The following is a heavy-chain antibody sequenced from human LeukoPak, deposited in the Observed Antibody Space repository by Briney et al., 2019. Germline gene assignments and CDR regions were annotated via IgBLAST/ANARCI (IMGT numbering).Heavy chain of an antibody. J-gene: IGHJ2*01. V-gene: IGHV3-21*01. Sequence: PGGSLRLSCAASGFTFSSYSMNWVRQAPGKGLEWVSSISTSSSYIYYAHSVKGRFTVSRDNAKNSLYLQMNSLRGEDTAVYYCVRYYTRHSWNFDLWGRGTLVTVSS. CDR2: ISTSSSYI. CDR3: VRYYTRHSWNFDL. D-gene: IGHD3-10*01. CDR1: GFTFSSYS.